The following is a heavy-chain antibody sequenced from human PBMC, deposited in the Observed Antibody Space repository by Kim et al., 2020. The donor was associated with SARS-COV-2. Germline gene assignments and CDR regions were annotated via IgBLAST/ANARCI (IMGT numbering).Heavy chain of an antibody. D-gene: IGHD4-17*01. V-gene: IGHV3-30*18. J-gene: IGHJ5*02. CDR1: GFTFSSYG. CDR3: AKDGRGTVT. Sequence: LSLTCAASGFTFSSYGMHWVRQAPGKGLEWVAVISYDGSNKYYADSVKGRFTISRDNSKNTLYLQMNSLRAEDTAVYYCAKDGRGTVTWGQGTLVTV. CDR2: ISYDGSNK.